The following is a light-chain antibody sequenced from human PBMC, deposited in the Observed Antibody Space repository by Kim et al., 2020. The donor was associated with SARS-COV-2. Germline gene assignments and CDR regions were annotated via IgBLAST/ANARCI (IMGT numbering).Light chain of an antibody. Sequence: QAGLTQPPSVSKDLRQTATLTCTGNTNNVGNQGAAWLQQHQGHPPKLLSYRDSNRPSGISERLSASRSENTASLTITGLQPEDEADYYCSAWDSSLGAWVFGGGTKLTVL. J-gene: IGLJ3*02. V-gene: IGLV10-54*01. CDR1: TNNVGNQG. CDR3: SAWDSSLGAWV. CDR2: RDS.